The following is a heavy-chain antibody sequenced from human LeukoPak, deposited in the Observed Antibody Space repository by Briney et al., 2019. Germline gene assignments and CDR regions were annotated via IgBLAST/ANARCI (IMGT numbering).Heavy chain of an antibody. CDR1: GFTFSSYA. CDR2: ISGSGGST. J-gene: IGHJ4*02. D-gene: IGHD3-22*01. CDR3: AKVGITMIVVVITGAY. V-gene: IGHV3-23*01. Sequence: GGPLRLSCAASGFTFSSYAMSWVRQAPGKGLEWVSAISGSGGSTYYADSVKGRFTISRDNSKNTLYLQMNSLRAEDTAVYYCAKVGITMIVVVITGAYWGQGTLVTVSS.